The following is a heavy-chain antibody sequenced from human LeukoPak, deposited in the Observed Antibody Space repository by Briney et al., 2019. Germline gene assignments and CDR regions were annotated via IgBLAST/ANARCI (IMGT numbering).Heavy chain of an antibody. V-gene: IGHV1-24*01. D-gene: IGHD3-22*01. CDR1: GYTLTELS. J-gene: IGHJ4*02. CDR3: ATDLGSKYYYDSSGSGDY. CDR2: FDPEDGET. Sequence: ASVKVSCKVSGYTLTELSMHWVRQAPGKGLEWMEGFDPEDGETIYAQKFQGRVTMTEDTSTDTTYMELSSLRSEDTAVYYCATDLGSKYYYDSSGSGDYWGQGTLVTVPS.